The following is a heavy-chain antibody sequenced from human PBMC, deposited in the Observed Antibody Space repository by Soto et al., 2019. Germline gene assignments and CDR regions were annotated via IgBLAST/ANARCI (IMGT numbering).Heavy chain of an antibody. CDR1: GGSISTYY. Sequence: SETLSLTCTVSGGSISTYYWNWIRQSPGRGLEWIGYIYYSGTTNYNPSLKSRVIISVDTSKNQFSLKLSPVTAADTAVYYCARAPRAMANPNWFDPWGQGTPVTVSS. CDR3: ARAPRAMANPNWFDP. J-gene: IGHJ5*02. V-gene: IGHV4-59*01. CDR2: IYYSGTT. D-gene: IGHD5-18*01.